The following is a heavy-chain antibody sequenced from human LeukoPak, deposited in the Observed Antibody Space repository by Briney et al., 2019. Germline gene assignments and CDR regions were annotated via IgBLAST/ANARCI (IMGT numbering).Heavy chain of an antibody. V-gene: IGHV4-39*07. CDR2: IYYSGST. J-gene: IGHJ6*03. D-gene: IGHD1-26*01. CDR3: ARLRWELLFDYYYYMDV. Sequence: PSETLSLTCTVSGGSISSSSYYWGWIRQPPGKGLEWIGSIYYSGSTYYNPSLKSRVTISVDTSKNQFSLKLSSVTAADTAVYYCARLRWELLFDYYYYMDVWGKGTTVTVSS. CDR1: GGSISSSSYY.